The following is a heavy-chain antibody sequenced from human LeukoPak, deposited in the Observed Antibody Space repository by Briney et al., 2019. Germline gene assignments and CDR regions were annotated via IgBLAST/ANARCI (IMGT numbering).Heavy chain of an antibody. CDR1: GGSISSGGYY. Sequence: PSETLSLTCTVSGGSISSGGYYWSWIRQHPGKGLEWIGYIYYSGSTYYNPSLKSRVTISVDTSKNQFSLKLSSVTAADTAVYYCARDRSTPNWFDPWGQGTLVTVSS. CDR3: ARDRSTPNWFDP. J-gene: IGHJ5*02. CDR2: IYYSGST. V-gene: IGHV4-31*03.